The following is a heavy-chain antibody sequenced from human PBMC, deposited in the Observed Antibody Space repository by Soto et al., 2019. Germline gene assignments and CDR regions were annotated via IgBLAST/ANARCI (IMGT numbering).Heavy chain of an antibody. CDR2: INAYNTYT. Sequence: QVQLVQSGAEVKKPGASVKVSCKASGYTFTSYGFSWVRQAPGQGLEWMGWINAYNTYTDYAQNLQGRVTMTTDRSKSTAYMELRSLSSDDTAVYYCARDDSSGPGRFDPWGQGTLVTVSS. J-gene: IGHJ5*02. CDR3: ARDDSSGPGRFDP. CDR1: GYTFTSYG. V-gene: IGHV1-18*01. D-gene: IGHD3-22*01.